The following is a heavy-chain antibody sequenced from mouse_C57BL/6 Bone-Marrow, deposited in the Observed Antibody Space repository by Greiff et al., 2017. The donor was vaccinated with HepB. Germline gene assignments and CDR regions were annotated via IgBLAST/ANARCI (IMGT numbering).Heavy chain of an antibody. D-gene: IGHD1-1*01. CDR1: GFTFSSYA. CDR3: TRSLPYYYGSSWYFDV. CDR2: ISSGGDYI. J-gene: IGHJ1*03. Sequence: EVKVVESGEGLVKPGGSLKLSCAASGFTFSSYAMSWVRQTPEKRLEWVAYISSGGDYIYYADTVKGRFTISRDNARNTLYLQMSSLKSEDTAMYYCTRSLPYYYGSSWYFDVWGTGTTVTVSS. V-gene: IGHV5-9-1*02.